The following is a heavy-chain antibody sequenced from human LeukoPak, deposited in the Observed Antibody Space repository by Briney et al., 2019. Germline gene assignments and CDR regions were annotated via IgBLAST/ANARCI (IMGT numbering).Heavy chain of an antibody. J-gene: IGHJ4*02. CDR2: IYYSGST. V-gene: IGHV4-59*01. CDR3: ARRSLRQGYGFDY. Sequence: SETLSLTCTVSGGSISSYYWSWIRQPPGKGLEWIGYIYYSGSTNYNPSLKSRVTISVDTSKNQFSLKLSSVTAADTAVYYCARRSLRQGYGFDYWSQGTLVTVST. D-gene: IGHD5-18*01. CDR1: GGSISSYY.